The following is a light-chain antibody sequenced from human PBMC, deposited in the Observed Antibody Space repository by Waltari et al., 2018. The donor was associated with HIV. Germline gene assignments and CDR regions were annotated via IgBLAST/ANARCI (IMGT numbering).Light chain of an antibody. V-gene: IGKV2-30*02. CDR2: KVS. CDR3: MQGTHWPPFT. Sequence: AVVTQSPLSLPVTLGQPASISCRSSQSLVHNDVNTDLNWFQQRPGQFPRRLIYKVSNRDSEVPDRVSGSGSGTAVTLKIRRVEAEDVGVYYCMQGTHWPPFTFGQGTKLEIK. J-gene: IGKJ2*01. CDR1: QSLVHNDVNTD.